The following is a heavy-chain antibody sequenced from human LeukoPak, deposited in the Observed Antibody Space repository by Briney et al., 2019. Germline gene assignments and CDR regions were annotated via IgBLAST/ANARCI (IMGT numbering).Heavy chain of an antibody. CDR3: AASYSETQLYYFDY. Sequence: EGSLRLSCAASGFTFNRYSMNWVRQAPGKGLEWVAYISSSGTGIYYADSVKGRFAISRDNAKNSVYLQMNSLRGEDTAVYHCAASYSETQLYYFDYWGQGNLVTVSS. CDR2: ISSSGTGI. V-gene: IGHV3-48*01. J-gene: IGHJ4*02. D-gene: IGHD1-26*01. CDR1: GFTFNRYS.